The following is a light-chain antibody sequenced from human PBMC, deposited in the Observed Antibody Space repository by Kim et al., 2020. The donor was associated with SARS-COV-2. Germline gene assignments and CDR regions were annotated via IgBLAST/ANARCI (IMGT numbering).Light chain of an antibody. V-gene: IGKV1-33*01. CDR2: DAA. CDR3: QQYDAPPFT. J-gene: IGKJ5*01. CDR1: EDVSDY. Sequence: GDRVTITCQASEDVSDYFNWYHQKPGEAPKVLIRDAANLESGVPSRFSRGGYGTEFSLTISSVQPEDIGTYYCQQYDAPPFTFGQGTRLEI.